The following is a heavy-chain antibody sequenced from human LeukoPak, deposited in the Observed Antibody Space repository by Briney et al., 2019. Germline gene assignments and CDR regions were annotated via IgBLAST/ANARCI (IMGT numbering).Heavy chain of an antibody. J-gene: IGHJ4*02. CDR1: GFTFSSYW. CDR3: ARELRVRGVDY. V-gene: IGHV3-7*03. D-gene: IGHD5-12*01. Sequence: GRSLRLSCAASGFTFSSYWMSWVRQAPGKGLEWVANIRQDGSEKYYVDSVKGRFTISRDNAKNSLYLQMNSLRAEDTAVYYCARELRVRGVDYWGQGTLVTVSS. CDR2: IRQDGSEK.